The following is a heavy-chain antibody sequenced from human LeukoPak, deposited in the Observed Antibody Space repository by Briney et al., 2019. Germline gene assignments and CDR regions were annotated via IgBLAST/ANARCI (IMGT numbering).Heavy chain of an antibody. J-gene: IGHJ4*02. CDR3: ARLPYYYDSSGYYPPYFDY. CDR2: IYPGDSDT. D-gene: IGHD3-22*01. V-gene: IGHV5-51*01. Sequence: GESLKISCKGSGYSFTSYWIGWVRQMPGKGLDWMGIIYPGDSDTRYSPSFQGQVTISADKSISTAYLQWSSLKASDTAMYYCARLPYYYDSSGYYPPYFDYWGQGTLVTVSS. CDR1: GYSFTSYW.